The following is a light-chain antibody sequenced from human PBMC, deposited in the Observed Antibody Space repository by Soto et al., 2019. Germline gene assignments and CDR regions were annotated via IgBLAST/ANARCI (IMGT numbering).Light chain of an antibody. Sequence: DIQLTQSPSFLSASVGYRVTITCRASQGISSYLAWYQQKPGKAPKLLIYAASTLQSGVPSRFSGSATGTEFTLTISSLQPEDFATYYCQQLKSYPITFGQGTRREIK. CDR2: AAS. CDR1: QGISSY. CDR3: QQLKSYPIT. J-gene: IGKJ5*01. V-gene: IGKV1-9*01.